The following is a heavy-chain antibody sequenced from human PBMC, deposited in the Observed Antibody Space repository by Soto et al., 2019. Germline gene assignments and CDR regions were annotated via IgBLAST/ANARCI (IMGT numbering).Heavy chain of an antibody. V-gene: IGHV3-33*01. CDR3: ARESEQWLVMYYCDY. Sequence: QVQLVESGGGVVQPGRSLRLSCAASGFTFSSYGMHWVRQAPGKGLEWVAVIWYDGSNKYYADSVKGRFTISRDNSKNTLYLQMNSLRAEDTAVYYCARESEQWLVMYYCDYWGQGTLVTVSS. CDR1: GFTFSSYG. D-gene: IGHD6-19*01. CDR2: IWYDGSNK. J-gene: IGHJ4*02.